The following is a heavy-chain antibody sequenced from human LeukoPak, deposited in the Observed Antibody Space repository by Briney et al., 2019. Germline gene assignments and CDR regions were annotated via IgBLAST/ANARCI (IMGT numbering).Heavy chain of an antibody. CDR2: ISGSGGST. D-gene: IGHD2-2*01. V-gene: IGHV3-23*01. J-gene: IGHJ5*01. CDR3: AKDRHAPGRYCSSTSCFPFDS. CDR1: GFTVSTNS. Sequence: GGSLGLSCTVSGFTVSTNSMSWVRQAPGKGLEWVSGISGSGGSTYYADSVKGRFTISRDNTKNTLYLQMNSLRAEDTAVYYCAKDRHAPGRYCSSTSCFPFDSWGQGTLVTVSS.